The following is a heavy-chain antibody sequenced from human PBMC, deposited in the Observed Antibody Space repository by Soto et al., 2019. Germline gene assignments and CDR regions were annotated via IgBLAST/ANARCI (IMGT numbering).Heavy chain of an antibody. J-gene: IGHJ4*02. Sequence: EVQLVESGGGLVQPGGSLRLSCAASGFSISSYWMNWVRQATGKGLEWVAIIRKDGSEKYYVDSVKGRFTISRDNAKNSLYLQMNSPRDDDTAVYYCAGGSGWLSDYWGRGTLVTVSS. D-gene: IGHD6-19*01. V-gene: IGHV3-7*03. CDR3: AGGSGWLSDY. CDR2: IRKDGSEK. CDR1: GFSISSYW.